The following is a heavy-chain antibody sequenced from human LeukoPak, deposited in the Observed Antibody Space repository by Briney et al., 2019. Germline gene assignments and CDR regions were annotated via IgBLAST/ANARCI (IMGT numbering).Heavy chain of an antibody. V-gene: IGHV4-4*02. CDR2: IYHSGST. J-gene: IGHJ6*02. D-gene: IGHD1-26*01. Sequence: SETLSLTCAVSGGSISSSNWWSWVRQPPGKGLEWIGEIYHSGSTNYNPSLKSRVTISVDKSKNQFSLKLSSVTAADTAVYYCARDGRLLSDYYYYGMDVWGQGTTVTVSS. CDR3: ARDGRLLSDYYYYGMDV. CDR1: GGSISSSNW.